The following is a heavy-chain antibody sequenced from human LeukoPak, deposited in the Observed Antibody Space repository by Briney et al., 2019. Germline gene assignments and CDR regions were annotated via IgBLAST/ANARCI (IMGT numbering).Heavy chain of an antibody. CDR1: GGSFSGYY. D-gene: IGHD2-21*02. Sequence: SETLSLTCAVYGGSFSGYYWSWIRQPPGKGLEWIGEINHSGSTNYNPSLKSRVTISVDTSKNQFSLKLSSVTAADTAVYYCARDPRGAYCGGDCYPDAFDIWGQGTMVTVSS. J-gene: IGHJ3*02. V-gene: IGHV4-34*01. CDR3: ARDPRGAYCGGDCYPDAFDI. CDR2: INHSGST.